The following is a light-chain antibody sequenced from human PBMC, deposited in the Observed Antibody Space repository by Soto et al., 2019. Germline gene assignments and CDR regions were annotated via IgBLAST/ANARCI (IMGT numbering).Light chain of an antibody. V-gene: IGLV2-8*01. CDR2: EVS. J-gene: IGLJ2*01. CDR1: SSDVGGYNY. Sequence: QSVLTQPPSASGSPGQSVTISCTGTSSDVGGYNYVSWYQQHPGKAPKLMIYEVSKRPSGVPDRFSGSKSGNTASLTVSGLQAEDEGEYYCSSYAGSSSVLFGGGTKLTVL. CDR3: SSYAGSSSVL.